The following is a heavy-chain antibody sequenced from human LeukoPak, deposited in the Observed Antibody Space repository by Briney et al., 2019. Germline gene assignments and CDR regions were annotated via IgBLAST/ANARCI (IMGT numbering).Heavy chain of an antibody. D-gene: IGHD3/OR15-3a*01. CDR1: GFTFSSYW. V-gene: IGHV3-7*03. J-gene: IGHJ5*02. Sequence: PGGSLRLSCAASGFTFSSYWMSWVRQAPGKGLEWVANIKQDGSEKYYVDSVKGRFTISRDNAKNSLYLQMNGLRAEDTAVYYCAKDWTHQNWFDPWGQGTLVTVSS. CDR2: IKQDGSEK. CDR3: AKDWTHQNWFDP.